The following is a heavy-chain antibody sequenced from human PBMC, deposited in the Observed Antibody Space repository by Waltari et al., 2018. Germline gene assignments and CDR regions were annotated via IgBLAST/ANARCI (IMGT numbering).Heavy chain of an antibody. CDR3: ALDTGALWMDV. D-gene: IGHD2-21*01. J-gene: IGHJ6*02. CDR2: INLSGGST. Sequence: QVQLVQSGAEVKKPGASVKISCKTSEYTFTSSYIHWVRQAPGQGVEWMGKINLSGGSTIYAQKFQGRVTMTRDTSTSTVYMELSSLRSDDTAVYYCALDTGALWMDVWGQGTTVTVSS. CDR1: EYTFTSSY. V-gene: IGHV1-46*01.